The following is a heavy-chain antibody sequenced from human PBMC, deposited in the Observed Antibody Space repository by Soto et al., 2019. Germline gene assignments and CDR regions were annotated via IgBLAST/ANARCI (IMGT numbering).Heavy chain of an antibody. D-gene: IGHD7-27*01. J-gene: IGHJ2*01. V-gene: IGHV3-33*01. CDR3: ARDTNWGYWYFDL. CDR2: ILYDGSNK. CDR1: GFTFSTYG. Sequence: QVQLVESGGGVVQTGKSLRLSCAASGFTFSTYGMHWVRQAPGKGLEWVAVILYDGSNKYYADSVKGRFTIARDNSKNTLYLQMNSLRAEDTAVYYCARDTNWGYWYFDLWGRGTLVTVSS.